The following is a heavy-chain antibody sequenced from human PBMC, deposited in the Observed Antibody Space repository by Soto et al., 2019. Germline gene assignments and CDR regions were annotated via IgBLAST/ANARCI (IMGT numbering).Heavy chain of an antibody. V-gene: IGHV3-30*18. CDR3: VKPKEHFYDSSPGET. CDR1: GFTFSNYG. D-gene: IGHD3-22*01. CDR2: ISFDGNNK. Sequence: GGSLRLSCAASGFTFSNYGMHWVRQAPGKGLEWVAIISFDGNNKYYSDSVKGRFTISRDNSKNMVFLQMNSLRPEDTAVYYCVKPKEHFYDSSPGETWGQGTPVTVSS. J-gene: IGHJ5*02.